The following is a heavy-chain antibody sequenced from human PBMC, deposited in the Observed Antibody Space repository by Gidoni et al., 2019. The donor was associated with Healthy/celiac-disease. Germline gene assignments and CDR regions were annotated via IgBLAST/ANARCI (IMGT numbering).Heavy chain of an antibody. Sequence: QVQLVESGGGVVQPGRSLRLSCAAPGFTFRSYGLHWVRQAPGKGLEWVAVISYDGSNKYYADSVKGRFTISRDNSKNTLYLQMNSLRAEDTAVYYCAKDLDYDFWSGPYYYYGMDVWGQGTTVTVSS. D-gene: IGHD3-3*01. CDR3: AKDLDYDFWSGPYYYYGMDV. J-gene: IGHJ6*02. CDR2: ISYDGSNK. CDR1: GFTFRSYG. V-gene: IGHV3-30*18.